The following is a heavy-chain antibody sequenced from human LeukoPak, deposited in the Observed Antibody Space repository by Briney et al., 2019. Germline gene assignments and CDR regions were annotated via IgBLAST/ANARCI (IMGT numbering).Heavy chain of an antibody. Sequence: SETLSLTCTVFGGSISTSTYYGGWIRQPPGKGLEWIGSISYSGSIYNNPSLKSRVTISVDTSKNQFSLKLSSVTAPDTAVYYCARRVYSGSYNWYFDLWGRGTLVTVSS. CDR3: ARRVYSGSYNWYFDL. CDR1: GGSISTSTYY. CDR2: ISYSGSI. J-gene: IGHJ2*01. D-gene: IGHD1-26*01. V-gene: IGHV4-39*01.